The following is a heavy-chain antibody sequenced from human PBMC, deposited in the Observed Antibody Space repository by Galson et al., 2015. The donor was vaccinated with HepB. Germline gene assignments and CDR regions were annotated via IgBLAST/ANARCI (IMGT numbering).Heavy chain of an antibody. CDR2: ISAYNGNT. D-gene: IGHD1-26*01. CDR3: ARGARLWELTAFDY. Sequence: SVKDSCKASGYTFTSYGISWVRQAPGQGLEWMGWISAYNGNTNYAQKLQGRVTMTTDTSTSTAYMELRSLRSDDTAVYYCARGARLWELTAFDYWGQGTLVTVSS. V-gene: IGHV1-18*01. CDR1: GYTFTSYG. J-gene: IGHJ4*02.